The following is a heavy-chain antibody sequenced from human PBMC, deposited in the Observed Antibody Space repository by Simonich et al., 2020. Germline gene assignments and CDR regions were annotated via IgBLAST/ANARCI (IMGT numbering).Heavy chain of an antibody. CDR3: ARHLQLGPFDY. D-gene: IGHD1-1*01. Sequence: QVQLQQWGAGLLKPSETLSLTCAVYGGSFSGYYWSWIRQPPGKGLEWIGEINHSGSTNYNPSLKSQVTISVDTSKNQFSLKLSSVTAADTAVYYCARHLQLGPFDYWGQGTLVTVSS. J-gene: IGHJ4*02. CDR1: GGSFSGYY. V-gene: IGHV4-34*01. CDR2: INHSGST.